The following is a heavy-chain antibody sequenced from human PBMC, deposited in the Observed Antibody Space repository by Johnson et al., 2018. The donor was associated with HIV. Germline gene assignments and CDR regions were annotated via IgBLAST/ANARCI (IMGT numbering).Heavy chain of an antibody. D-gene: IGHD6-13*01. J-gene: IGHJ3*02. V-gene: IGHV3-30*02. Sequence: QVQLVESGGGVVQPGGSLTLSCAAYGFSFSSYGIHWVRQVPGKGLEWVASTRSAGGNKYSADSVKGRFTITRDNSKNTLYLQMNSLRVEDTAVYYCAGDSGSSWTSHAFDIWGQGTMVTVSS. CDR2: TRSAGGNK. CDR1: GFSFSSYG. CDR3: AGDSGSSWTSHAFDI.